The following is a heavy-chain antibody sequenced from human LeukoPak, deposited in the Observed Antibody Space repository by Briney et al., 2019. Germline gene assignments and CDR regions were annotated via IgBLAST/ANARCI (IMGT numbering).Heavy chain of an antibody. CDR3: ARFGTAMAAYFGY. D-gene: IGHD5-18*01. Sequence: PGGSLRLSCAASGFTFSNAWMSWVRQAPGKGLEWVGRIKSKTDGGTTDYAAPVKGRFTISRDNSKNTLYLQMNSLRAEDTAVYYCARFGTAMAAYFGYWGQGTLVTVSS. CDR1: GFTFSNAW. CDR2: IKSKTDGGTT. J-gene: IGHJ4*02. V-gene: IGHV3-15*01.